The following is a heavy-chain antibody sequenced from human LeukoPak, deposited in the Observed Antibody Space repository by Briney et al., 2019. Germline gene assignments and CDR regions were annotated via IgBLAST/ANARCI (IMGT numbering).Heavy chain of an antibody. CDR2: ISGSGGST. D-gene: IGHD6-19*01. V-gene: IGHV3-23*01. CDR1: GFTFSSYA. CDR3: AKVRYSSGWYYYYFDY. J-gene: IGHJ4*02. Sequence: PGGSLRLSCAASGFTFSSYAMSWVRQAPGKGLEWVSAISGSGGSTYYADSVKGRFTISRDNSKNTLYLQMNSLRAEDTAVYYCAKVRYSSGWYYYYFDYWGQGTLVTVSS.